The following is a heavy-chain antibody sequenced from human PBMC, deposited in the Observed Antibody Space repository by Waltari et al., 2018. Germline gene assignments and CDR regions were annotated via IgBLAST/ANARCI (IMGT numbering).Heavy chain of an antibody. V-gene: IGHV4-34*01. CDR1: GGSFSGYY. Sequence: QVQLQQWGAGLLKPSETLSPTCAVYGGSFSGYYWSWIRQPPGKGLEWIGEINHSGSTNYNPSLKSRVTISVDTSKNQFSLKLSSVTAADTAVYYCARGGLRYFDWLLLPLDYWGQGTLVTVSS. CDR2: INHSGST. CDR3: ARGGLRYFDWLLLPLDY. D-gene: IGHD3-9*01. J-gene: IGHJ4*02.